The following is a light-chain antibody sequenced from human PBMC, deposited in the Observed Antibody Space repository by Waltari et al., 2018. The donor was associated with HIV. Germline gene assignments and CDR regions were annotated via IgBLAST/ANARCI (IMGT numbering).Light chain of an antibody. CDR2: GHL. CDR1: SSTFGTTT. J-gene: IGLJ3*02. CDR3: EAWDDSVTGPV. Sequence: QSVLTQPPSASGTPGQRVTLSCSGNSSTFGTTTVIWYQQLPGAAPKLLLYGHLQRPSGVPDRFSGSKSATSASLVISDLHSDDEGTYYCEAWDDSVTGPVFGGGTKLTVL. V-gene: IGLV1-44*01.